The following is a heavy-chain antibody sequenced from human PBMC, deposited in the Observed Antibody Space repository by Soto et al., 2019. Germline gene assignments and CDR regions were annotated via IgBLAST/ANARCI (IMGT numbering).Heavy chain of an antibody. CDR2: IYYSGST. D-gene: IGHD3-10*01. Sequence: SETLSLTCTVSGGSISSGGYYWSWIRQHPGKGLEWIGYIYYSGSTYYNPSLKSRVTISVDTSKNQFSLKLSSVTAADTALYYCARARITMVRGVPAPFDYWGQGTLVTVSS. V-gene: IGHV4-31*03. CDR1: GGSISSGGYY. J-gene: IGHJ4*02. CDR3: ARARITMVRGVPAPFDY.